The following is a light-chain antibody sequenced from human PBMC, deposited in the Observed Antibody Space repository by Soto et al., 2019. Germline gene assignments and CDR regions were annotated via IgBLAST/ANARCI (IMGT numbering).Light chain of an antibody. Sequence: DIQMTQSPSSLSASVGDRVTITCRASQSISTYFNWYQQKPGKAPKLLIYAASSLQSGVPSRFSGSGSGTDFTLTISSLQPEDVATDYCQQSYSTPLTVGGGTEVEIK. CDR3: QQSYSTPLT. J-gene: IGKJ4*01. CDR1: QSISTY. CDR2: AAS. V-gene: IGKV1-39*01.